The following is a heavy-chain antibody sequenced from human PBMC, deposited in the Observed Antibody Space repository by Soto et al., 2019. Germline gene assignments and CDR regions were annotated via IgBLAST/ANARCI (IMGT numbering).Heavy chain of an antibody. J-gene: IGHJ4*02. CDR3: AREKRANGYFDY. CDR1: GFTFSSYW. D-gene: IGHD6-25*01. V-gene: IGHV3-7*01. CDR2: IKQDGSEK. Sequence: DVQLVESGGGLVQPGGSLRLSCAASGFTFSSYWMSWVRQAPGKGLEWVANIKQDGSEKYYVDSVNGRVTISRDNAKNSLYVQMNSLRAEDTAVYYCAREKRANGYFDYWGQGTLVTVSS.